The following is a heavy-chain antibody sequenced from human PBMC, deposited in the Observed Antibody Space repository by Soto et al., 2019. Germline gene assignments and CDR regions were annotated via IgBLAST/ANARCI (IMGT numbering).Heavy chain of an antibody. Sequence: QVQLVQSGAEVKRPGSSVKVSCKASGYTFNNFAIDWVRQATGQGLEWMGRVHPSIGLGQYAPKSRXRXXMTTNTSIGTAAMELRSLTSEDTALSVCATRGSGHFFGMDFWGQGTPVMVSS. J-gene: IGHJ6*02. V-gene: IGHV1-8*01. CDR3: ATRGSGHFFGMDF. CDR1: GYTFNNFA. D-gene: IGHD3-3*01. CDR2: VHPSIGLG.